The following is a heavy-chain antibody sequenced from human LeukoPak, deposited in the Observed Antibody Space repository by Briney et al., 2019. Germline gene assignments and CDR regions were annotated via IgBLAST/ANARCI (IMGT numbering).Heavy chain of an antibody. CDR2: ISYDGSNK. CDR3: ARARDSYYDSSGLVDY. J-gene: IGHJ4*02. CDR1: GFTFSSYA. D-gene: IGHD3-22*01. V-gene: IGHV3-30*04. Sequence: GGSLRLSCAASGFTFSSYAMHWVRQAPGKGLEWVAVISYDGSNKYYADSVKGRFTISRDNSKNTLYLQMNSLRAEDTAVYYCARARDSYYDSSGLVDYWGQGTLVTVSS.